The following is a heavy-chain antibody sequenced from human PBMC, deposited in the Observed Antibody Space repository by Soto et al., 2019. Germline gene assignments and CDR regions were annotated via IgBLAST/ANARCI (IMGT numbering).Heavy chain of an antibody. Sequence: HPGGSMRLSCAASGFTFSSYGMPGVRQAPGKGLEWVAVIWYDGSNKYYADSVKGRFTISRDNSKNTLYLQMNSLRAEDTAVYYCAREWLLEYGMDVWGQGTTVTVSS. V-gene: IGHV3-33*01. CDR2: IWYDGSNK. J-gene: IGHJ6*02. D-gene: IGHD5-12*01. CDR3: AREWLLEYGMDV. CDR1: GFTFSSYG.